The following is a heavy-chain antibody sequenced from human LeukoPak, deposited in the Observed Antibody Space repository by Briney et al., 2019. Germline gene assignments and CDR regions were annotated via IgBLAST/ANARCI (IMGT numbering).Heavy chain of an antibody. Sequence: ASVKVSCKASGYTFTSYDINWVRQATGQGLEWMGWMNPNSGNTGYAQKFQGRVTMTRNTSISTAYMELSSLRSEDTAVYYCARGRGLGYCSSTSCSTLGYWGQGTLVTVSS. D-gene: IGHD2-2*02. CDR3: ARGRGLGYCSSTSCSTLGY. CDR1: GYTFTSYD. J-gene: IGHJ4*02. V-gene: IGHV1-8*01. CDR2: MNPNSGNT.